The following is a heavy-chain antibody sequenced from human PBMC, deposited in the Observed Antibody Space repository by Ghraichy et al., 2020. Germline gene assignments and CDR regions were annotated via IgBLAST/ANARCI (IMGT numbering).Heavy chain of an antibody. CDR1: GGTFSSYA. CDR2: IIPILGIA. Sequence: SVKVSCKASGGTFSSYAISWVRQAPGQGLEWMGRIIPILGIANYAQKFQGRVTITADKSTSTAYMELSSLRSEDTAVYYCARDHVTDWGVDYWGQGTLVTVAS. D-gene: IGHD7-27*01. V-gene: IGHV1-69*04. J-gene: IGHJ4*02. CDR3: ARDHVTDWGVDY.